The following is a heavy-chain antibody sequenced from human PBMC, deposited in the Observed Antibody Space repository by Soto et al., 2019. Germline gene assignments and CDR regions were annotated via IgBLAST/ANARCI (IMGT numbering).Heavy chain of an antibody. CDR2: IVVGSGNT. D-gene: IGHD3-22*01. Sequence: GASVKVSCKASGFTFTSSAVQWVRQARGQRLEWIGWIVVGSGNTNYAQKFQERVTITRDMSTSTAYMELSSLRSEDTAVYYCAAEPDYYDTSGYEVDYWGQGTLVTVSS. CDR3: AAEPDYYDTSGYEVDY. J-gene: IGHJ4*02. CDR1: GFTFTSSA. V-gene: IGHV1-58*01.